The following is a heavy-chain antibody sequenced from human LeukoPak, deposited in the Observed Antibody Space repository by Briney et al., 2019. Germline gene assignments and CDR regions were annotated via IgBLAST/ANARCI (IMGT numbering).Heavy chain of an antibody. V-gene: IGHV3-7*03. D-gene: IGHD3-9*01. CDR2: IKQDGSEK. J-gene: IGHJ4*02. CDR1: GFTFSSYW. Sequence: PGGSLRLSCAASGFTFSSYWMSWVRQAPGKGLEWVANIKQDGSEKYYVDSVKGRFTISRDNAKNSMYLQMNSLRAEDTAVYYCARGPDYDILTPYDYWGQGTLVTVSS. CDR3: ARGPDYDILTPYDY.